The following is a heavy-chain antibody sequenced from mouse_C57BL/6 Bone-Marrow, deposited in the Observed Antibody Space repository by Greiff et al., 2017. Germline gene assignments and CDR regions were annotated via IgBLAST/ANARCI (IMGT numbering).Heavy chain of an antibody. J-gene: IGHJ2*01. V-gene: IGHV1-81*01. CDR2: IYPRSGNT. Sequence: VQLQQSGAELARPGASVKLSCKASGYTFTSYGISWVKQRTGQGLEWIGEIYPRSGNTYYNEKFKGKATLTADKSSSTAFMELRSLTSEDSAVYFCARPGGNYYFDYWGQGTTLTVSS. CDR1: GYTFTSYG. D-gene: IGHD2-1*01. CDR3: ARPGGNYYFDY.